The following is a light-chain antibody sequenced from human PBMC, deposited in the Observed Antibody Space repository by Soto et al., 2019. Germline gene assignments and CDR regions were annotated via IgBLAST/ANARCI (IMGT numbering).Light chain of an antibody. CDR2: GNS. CDR1: SSNIGAGYD. J-gene: IGLJ2*01. CDR3: QSYDSSLRPHVV. V-gene: IGLV1-40*01. Sequence: QLVLTQPPSVSGAPGQRVTISCTGSSSNIGAGYDVHWYQQLPGTAPKLLIYGNSNRPSGVPDRFSGSKSGTSASLAITGLQAEDEADYYCQSYDSSLRPHVVFGGGTKVTVL.